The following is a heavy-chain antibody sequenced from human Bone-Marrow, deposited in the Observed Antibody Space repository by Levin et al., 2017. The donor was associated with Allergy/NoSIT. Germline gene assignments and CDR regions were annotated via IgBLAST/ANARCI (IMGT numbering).Heavy chain of an antibody. CDR1: GVSIRGSGAY. D-gene: IGHD3-16*01. CDR3: TKEGAATGGD. Sequence: PSETLSLTCSVSGVSIRGSGAYWSWIRQSAGKGLEWIGRIDATGVTKYNPSLQSRVTISVDTSKNQFSLRLNSVTASDTAVYYCTKEGAATGGDWGQGLLVTVSS. J-gene: IGHJ4*02. CDR2: IDATGVT. V-gene: IGHV4-61*02.